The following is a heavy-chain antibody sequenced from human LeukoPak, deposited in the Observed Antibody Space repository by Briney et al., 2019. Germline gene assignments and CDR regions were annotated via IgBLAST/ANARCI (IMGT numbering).Heavy chain of an antibody. Sequence: SETLSLTCTVSGGSISSYYWSWIRQPAGKGLEWIGRIYSTGSTNYNPSLKSRVTMSVDTSKNQFSLRLRSVTAADTAVCYCARQIASAGTAGFDFWGQGALVTVSS. CDR3: ARQIASAGTAGFDF. CDR2: IYSTGST. CDR1: GGSISSYY. D-gene: IGHD6-13*01. V-gene: IGHV4-4*07. J-gene: IGHJ4*02.